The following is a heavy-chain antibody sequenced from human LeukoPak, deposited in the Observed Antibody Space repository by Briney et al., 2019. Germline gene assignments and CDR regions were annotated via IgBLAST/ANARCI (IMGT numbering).Heavy chain of an antibody. CDR3: ARGWGATGYLDY. D-gene: IGHD1-26*01. V-gene: IGHV4-61*01. CDR2: IYYSGST. J-gene: IGHJ4*02. Sequence: SETLSLTCAVSGYSISSGYYWGWIRQPPGKGLEWIGYIYYSGSTNYNPSLKSRVTISVDTSKNQFSLKLSSVTAADTAVYYCARGWGATGYLDYWGQGTLVTVSS. CDR1: GYSISSGYY.